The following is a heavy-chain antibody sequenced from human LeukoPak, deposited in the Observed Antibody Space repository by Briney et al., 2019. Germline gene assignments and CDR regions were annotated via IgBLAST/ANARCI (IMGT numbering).Heavy chain of an antibody. CDR2: IYSGGST. CDR3: ARDRGSGRRWFDP. V-gene: IGHV3-53*01. J-gene: IGHJ5*02. Sequence: GGSLRLSCAASGFTVSSNYMSWVRQAPGKGLECGSVIYSGGSTYYADSVKGRFTISRDNSKNTLYLHMNSLRAEDTAVYYCARDRGSGRRWFDPWGQGTLVTVSS. CDR1: GFTVSSNY. D-gene: IGHD3-10*01.